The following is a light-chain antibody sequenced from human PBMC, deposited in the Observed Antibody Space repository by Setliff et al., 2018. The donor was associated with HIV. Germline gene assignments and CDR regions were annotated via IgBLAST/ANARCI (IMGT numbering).Light chain of an antibody. CDR2: DVS. CDR3: CSYARGSTYV. Sequence: QSVLTQPASVSGSPGQSITISCTGTSSDIGRYNYVSWYQQYPGRGPTLVIFDVSERPSGVSNRFSGSKSGNTASLIISGLQPDDEADCYCCSYARGSTYVFGSGTKGTVL. V-gene: IGLV2-14*03. CDR1: SSDIGRYNY. J-gene: IGLJ1*01.